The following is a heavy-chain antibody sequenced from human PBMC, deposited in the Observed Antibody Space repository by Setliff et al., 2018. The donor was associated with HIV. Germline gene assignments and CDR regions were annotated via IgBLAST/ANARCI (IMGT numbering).Heavy chain of an antibody. CDR2: IKSKANGGTT. J-gene: IGHJ4*02. V-gene: IGHV3-15*01. Sequence: GSLRLSCAASGFTFSNAWMSWVRQAPGKGLEWIGRIKSKANGGTTDYAVPVKDRFXIXRDDSKNTLWLQMNSLKTEDTAVYYCTSXXXHRAQDYWGQGTLVTVSS. CDR1: GFTFSNAW. CDR3: TSXXXHRAQDY.